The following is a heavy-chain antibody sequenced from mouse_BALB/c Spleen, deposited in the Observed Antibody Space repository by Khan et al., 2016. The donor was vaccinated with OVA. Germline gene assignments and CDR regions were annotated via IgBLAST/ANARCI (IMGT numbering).Heavy chain of an antibody. V-gene: IGHV14-3*02. Sequence: EVKLQESGAGLVKPGASLKLSCTASGFTIKDTYMHWVKQRPEQGLEWIGSIDPANGYTKYDPKFQGKATITADTSSNTAYLQLSSLTSEDTAAYYCASPNWFAYWGQGTLVTVSA. CDR2: IDPANGYT. J-gene: IGHJ3*01. CDR3: ASPNWFAY. CDR1: GFTIKDTY.